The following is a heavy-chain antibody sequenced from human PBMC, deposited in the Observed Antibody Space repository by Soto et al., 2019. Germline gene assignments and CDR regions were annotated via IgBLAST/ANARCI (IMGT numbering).Heavy chain of an antibody. CDR2: IYYSGST. J-gene: IGHJ6*02. CDR1: GGSISSGDYY. D-gene: IGHD5-12*01. V-gene: IGHV4-30-4*01. Sequence: SETLSLTCTVSGGSISSGDYYWSWIRQPPGKGLEWIGYIYYSGSTYYNPSLKSRVTISVDTSKNQFSLKLSSVTAADTAVYYCARVRGDGSYYYYYGMGVCGQRTTVTVSS. CDR3: ARVRGDGSYYYYYGMGV.